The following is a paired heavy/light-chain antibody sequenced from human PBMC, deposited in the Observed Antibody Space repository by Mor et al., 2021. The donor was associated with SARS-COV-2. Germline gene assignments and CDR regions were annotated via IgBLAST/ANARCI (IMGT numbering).Light chain of an antibody. CDR3: YSIDSSGNQRV. J-gene: IGLJ2*01. CDR2: EDK. V-gene: IGLV3-10*01. Sequence: SYELTQPPSVSVSPGQTARITCSGDALPTKYAYWYQQKSGQAPVLVIYEDKKRPSGIPERFSGSSSGTVATLTISGAQVEDEADYHCYSIDSSGNQRVFGGGTKLTVL. CDR1: ALPTKY.
Heavy chain of an antibody. CDR2: INPNTAGT. V-gene: IGHV1-2*02. D-gene: IGHD4-17*01. CDR1: GYAFAAYY. CDR3: ARDISYGDYGYYFDY. Sequence: QVQLMQSGAGVTKPGASVKVSCKAAGYAFAAYYVHWIRQAPGQGLEWMGWINPNTAGTNYAQKFQGRVTMTRDTSISTTYMELSRLRSDDTAVYYCARDISYGDYGYYFDYWGQGTLVTVSS. J-gene: IGHJ4*02.